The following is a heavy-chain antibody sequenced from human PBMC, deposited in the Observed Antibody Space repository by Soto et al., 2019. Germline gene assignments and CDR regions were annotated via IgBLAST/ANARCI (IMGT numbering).Heavy chain of an antibody. V-gene: IGHV3-13*01. Sequence: GGSLRLSCAASGFTFSSYAMYWVRQAPGKGLEWVSSIGNSGDTNYAVSVKGRFTISRENDRNALYLQMNSLRGGDTAVYFCVRAGVAPYYYYGMDVWGQGTTVTVSS. CDR1: GFTFSSYA. J-gene: IGHJ6*02. D-gene: IGHD2-8*01. CDR3: VRAGVAPYYYYGMDV. CDR2: IGNSGDT.